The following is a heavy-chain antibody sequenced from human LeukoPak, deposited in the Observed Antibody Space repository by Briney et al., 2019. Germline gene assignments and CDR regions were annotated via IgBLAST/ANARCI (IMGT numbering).Heavy chain of an antibody. CDR3: ARVTYCGGDSVGACGAFDI. CDR2: ISYDGSNK. D-gene: IGHD2-21*02. V-gene: IGHV3-30-3*01. CDR1: GFTFSSYA. Sequence: PGRSLRLSCAASGFTFSSYAMHWVRQAPGKGLEWVAVISYDGSNKYYADSVKGRFTISRDNSKNTLYLQMNSLRAEDTAVYYCARVTYCGGDSVGACGAFDIWGQGTMVTVSS. J-gene: IGHJ3*02.